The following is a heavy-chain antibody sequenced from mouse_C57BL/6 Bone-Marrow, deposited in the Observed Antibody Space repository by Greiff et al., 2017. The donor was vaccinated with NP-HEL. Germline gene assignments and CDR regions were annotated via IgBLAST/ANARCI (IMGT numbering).Heavy chain of an antibody. J-gene: IGHJ1*03. Sequence: EVKLVESGGGLVQPKGSLKLSCAASGFSFNTYAMNWVRQAPGKGLEWVARIRSKSNNYATYYADSVKDRFTNSRDDSESMLHLQRNNLTTENTAMYYCVRQDFYSYFDVWGKGTTVTVSS. CDR1: GFSFNTYA. V-gene: IGHV10-1*01. CDR3: VRQDFYSYFDV. CDR2: IRSKSNNYAT.